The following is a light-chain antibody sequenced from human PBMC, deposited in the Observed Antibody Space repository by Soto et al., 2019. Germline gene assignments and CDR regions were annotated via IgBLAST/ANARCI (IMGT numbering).Light chain of an antibody. V-gene: IGLV3-21*04. CDR3: QVWDTTNDHPI. Sequence: SYVLTQRPSVSVAPEKTASITCGGDNIGDKAVHWYQHSPGQAPVLVIYYDFERPSGIHERFSGTNSGDTATLTISRVEAGDEADYYCQVWDTTNDHPIFGGGTKLTVL. J-gene: IGLJ2*01. CDR2: YDF. CDR1: NIGDKA.